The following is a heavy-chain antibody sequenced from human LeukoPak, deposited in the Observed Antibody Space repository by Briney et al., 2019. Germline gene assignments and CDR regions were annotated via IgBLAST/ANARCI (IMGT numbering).Heavy chain of an antibody. Sequence: GGSLRLSCAASGFTFSNAWMNWFRQAPGKGLEWVSAISGSGGSTYYADSVKGRFTISRDNSKNTLYLQMNSLRAEDTAVYYCAKDDGEYYDFWSGYPYYMAVWGKGTTVTVSS. CDR3: AKDDGEYYDFWSGYPYYMAV. CDR2: ISGSGGST. CDR1: GFTFSNAW. J-gene: IGHJ6*03. D-gene: IGHD3-3*01. V-gene: IGHV3-23*01.